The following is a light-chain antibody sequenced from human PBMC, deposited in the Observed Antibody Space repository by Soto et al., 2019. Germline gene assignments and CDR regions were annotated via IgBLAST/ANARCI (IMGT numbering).Light chain of an antibody. CDR3: HQSYSTPMYT. V-gene: IGKV1-39*01. CDR1: QSISND. Sequence: DIQMTQSPSSLSASVGDRVTITCRASQSISNDLNWYQQKPVKAPKLLIYAASSLQSGVPSRFSGSGSGTDLTLTIRSLQPEDSATYYCHQSYSTPMYTFGQGTTLEIK. J-gene: IGKJ2*01. CDR2: AAS.